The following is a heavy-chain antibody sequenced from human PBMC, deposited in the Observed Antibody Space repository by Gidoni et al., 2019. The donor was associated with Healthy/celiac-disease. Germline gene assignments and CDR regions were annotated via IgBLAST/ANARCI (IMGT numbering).Heavy chain of an antibody. CDR1: GFTFSNAW. D-gene: IGHD3-10*01. Sequence: EVQLVESGGGLVKPGGSLRLSCSASGFTFSNAWMSWVRQAPGQGLEWVGRIKSKTDGGTTDYAAPVKGRFTSSRDDSKNTRYLQMNSLKTEDTAVYYCTTDRPNYYGSGSSRDYYYYYGMDVWGQGTTVTVSS. J-gene: IGHJ6*02. CDR2: IKSKTDGGTT. CDR3: TTDRPNYYGSGSSRDYYYYYGMDV. V-gene: IGHV3-15*01.